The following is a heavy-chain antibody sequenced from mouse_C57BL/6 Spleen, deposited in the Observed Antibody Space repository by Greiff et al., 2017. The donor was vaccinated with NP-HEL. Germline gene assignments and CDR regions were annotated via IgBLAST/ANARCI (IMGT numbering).Heavy chain of an antibody. Sequence: EVKLEESGGGLVQPGGSMKLSCVASGFTFSNYWMNWVRQSPEKGLEWVAQIRLKSDNYATHYAESVKGRFTISRDDSKSSVYLQMNNLRAEDTGIYYCTRPYGSKYFDYWGQGTTLTVSS. CDR3: TRPYGSKYFDY. CDR2: IRLKSDNYAT. D-gene: IGHD1-1*01. CDR1: GFTFSNYW. V-gene: IGHV6-3*01. J-gene: IGHJ2*01.